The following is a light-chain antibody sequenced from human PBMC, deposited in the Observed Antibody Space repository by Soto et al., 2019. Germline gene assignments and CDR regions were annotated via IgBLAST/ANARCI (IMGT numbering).Light chain of an antibody. Sequence: EIVLTQSPGTLSLSPGERATLSCRASQSVSSSYLAWYQQKPGQAPRLLIYGASSRATGIPDRFSGSGSGTDFTLTISRLAPEDFAVYYCQQYGSSPPITFGQGTKVDIK. CDR3: QQYGSSPPIT. V-gene: IGKV3-20*01. CDR2: GAS. J-gene: IGKJ1*01. CDR1: QSVSSSY.